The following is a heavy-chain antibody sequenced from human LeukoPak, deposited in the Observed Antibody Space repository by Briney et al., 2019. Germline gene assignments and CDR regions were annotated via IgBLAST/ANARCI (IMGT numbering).Heavy chain of an antibody. D-gene: IGHD3-22*01. CDR1: NASLTSHH. V-gene: IGHV4-4*07. Sequence: SETLSLTCALFNASLTSHHWAWIRQPAGRGREWVGRVHFSGSTNYNPFLRSRVALSLDKTKNELSLTLKSVSAADTAVYYCARDDSSRDDSGGYHYWGRGVLVSVSS. CDR3: ARDDSSRDDSGGYHY. J-gene: IGHJ4*02. CDR2: VHFSGST.